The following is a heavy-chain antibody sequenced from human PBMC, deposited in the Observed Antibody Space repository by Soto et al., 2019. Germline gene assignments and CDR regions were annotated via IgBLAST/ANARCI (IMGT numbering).Heavy chain of an antibody. J-gene: IGHJ4*02. CDR2: INSDGSST. CDR1: GFTFSSYW. V-gene: IGHV3-74*01. CDR3: ARALNIVATIIDY. D-gene: IGHD5-12*01. Sequence: GGSLRLSCAASGFTFSSYWMHWVRQAPGKGLVWVSRINSDGSSTSYADSVKGRFTISRDSAKNTLYLQMNSLRAEDTAVYYCARALNIVATIIDYWGQGTLVTVSS.